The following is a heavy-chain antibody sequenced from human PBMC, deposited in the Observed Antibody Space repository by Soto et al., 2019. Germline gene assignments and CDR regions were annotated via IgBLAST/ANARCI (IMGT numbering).Heavy chain of an antibody. CDR2: INHSGST. J-gene: IGHJ4*02. Sequence: SETLSLTCAVYGGSFSGYYWSWIRQPPGKGLEWIGEINHSGSTNYNPSLKSRVTISVDTSKNQFSLKLSSVTAADTAVYYCARGSITMSRNNDYWGQGTLVTVS. CDR3: ARGSITMSRNNDY. V-gene: IGHV4-34*01. D-gene: IGHD3-10*02. CDR1: GGSFSGYY.